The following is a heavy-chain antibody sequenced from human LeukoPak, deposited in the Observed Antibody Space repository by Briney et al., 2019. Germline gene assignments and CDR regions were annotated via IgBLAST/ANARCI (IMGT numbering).Heavy chain of an antibody. CDR1: GFTVSSNY. V-gene: IGHV3-53*05. CDR3: ARDFPPPYSSSLDY. J-gene: IGHJ4*02. D-gene: IGHD6-13*01. CDR2: IYSGGST. Sequence: AGGSLRLSCAASGFTVSSNYMSWVRQAPGKGLEWVSVIYSGGSTYYADSVKGRFTISRDNSKNTLYLQMNSLRAEDTAVYYCARDFPPPYSSSLDYWGQGTLVTVSS.